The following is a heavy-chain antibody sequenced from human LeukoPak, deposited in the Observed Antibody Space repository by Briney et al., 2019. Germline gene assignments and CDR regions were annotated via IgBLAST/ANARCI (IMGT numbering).Heavy chain of an antibody. V-gene: IGHV3-30*18. CDR3: AKDTEGYYDSSGYADY. Sequence: GGSLRLSCAASGFTFSSYGMHWVRQAPGKGLEWVAVTSYDGSNKYYADSVKGRFTISRDNYKNTLYLQVNSLRPEDTAVYYCAKDTEGYYDSSGYADYWGQGTLVTVSS. J-gene: IGHJ4*02. CDR1: GFTFSSYG. D-gene: IGHD3-22*01. CDR2: TSYDGSNK.